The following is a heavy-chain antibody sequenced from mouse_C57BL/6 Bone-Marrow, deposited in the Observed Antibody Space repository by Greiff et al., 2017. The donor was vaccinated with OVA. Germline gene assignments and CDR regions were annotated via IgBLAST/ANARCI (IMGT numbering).Heavy chain of an antibody. D-gene: IGHD2-4*01. J-gene: IGHJ3*01. Sequence: QVQLQQPGAELVKPGASVKVSCKASGYTFTSYWMHWVKQRPGQGLEWIGRIHPSDSDTNYNQKFKGKATLTVDKSSSTAYMQLSSLTSEDSAVYYCAIKSYDYACAYWGQGTLVTVSA. CDR1: GYTFTSYW. V-gene: IGHV1-74*01. CDR3: AIKSYDYACAY. CDR2: IHPSDSDT.